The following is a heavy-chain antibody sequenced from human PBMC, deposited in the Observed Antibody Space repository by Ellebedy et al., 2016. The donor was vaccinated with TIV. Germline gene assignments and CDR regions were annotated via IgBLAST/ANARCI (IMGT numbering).Heavy chain of an antibody. Sequence: ASVKVSCKASGYTFTSYYMHWVRQAPGQGLEWVGIIDPRGGSTTYTQKLQGRVTMTRDTSTSTVYMELSSLRSEDTAVYYCARESLLVVVGATTERRGAFDIWGQGTMVTVSS. CDR2: IDPRGGST. V-gene: IGHV1-46*04. D-gene: IGHD1-26*01. J-gene: IGHJ3*02. CDR1: GYTFTSYY. CDR3: ARESLLVVVGATTERRGAFDI.